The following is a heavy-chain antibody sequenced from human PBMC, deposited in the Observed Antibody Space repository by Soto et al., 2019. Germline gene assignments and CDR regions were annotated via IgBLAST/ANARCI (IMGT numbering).Heavy chain of an antibody. D-gene: IGHD3-10*01. Sequence: QVQLQESGPGLVKPSETLSLTCTVSGGSITNYYCSWFRQPPGKGLEWIGYINEGYSAYNLSLKRRVTLSMDASKTQFSLMLESVTATDTAVYYCARHGFGPLHGLVDVWGPGTTVIVSS. CDR2: INEGYS. CDR1: GGSITNYY. J-gene: IGHJ6*02. CDR3: ARHGFGPLHGLVDV. V-gene: IGHV4-59*08.